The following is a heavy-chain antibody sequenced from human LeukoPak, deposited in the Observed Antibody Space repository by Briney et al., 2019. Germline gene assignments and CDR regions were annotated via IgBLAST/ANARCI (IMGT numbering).Heavy chain of an antibody. V-gene: IGHV4-4*07. Sequence: SETLSLTCSVSGGSISGYYWTWIRQPAGKGLEWIGRVYTSGSTHYNPSLKTRLTMSVDTSKNQFSLKLSSVTAADTAVYYCAKLITGTTTAFDIWGQGTMVTVSS. D-gene: IGHD1-7*01. CDR1: GGSISGYY. CDR3: AKLITGTTTAFDI. CDR2: VYTSGST. J-gene: IGHJ3*02.